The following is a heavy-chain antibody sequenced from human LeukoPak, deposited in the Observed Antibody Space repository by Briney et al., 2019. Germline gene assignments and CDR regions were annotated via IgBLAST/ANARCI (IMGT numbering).Heavy chain of an antibody. CDR2: IYGSGASI. J-gene: IGHJ4*02. CDR1: GFTFKNYV. D-gene: IGHD1-26*01. CDR3: AKDLGWELPAEAY. V-gene: IGHV3-23*01. Sequence: GGSLRLSCVASGFTFKNYVMNWVRQALGNGLEWLATIYGSGASISYADSVKGRFTISRDNSNNTLYLQMNSLRAEDTAMYYCAKDLGWELPAEAYWGQGILVTVSS.